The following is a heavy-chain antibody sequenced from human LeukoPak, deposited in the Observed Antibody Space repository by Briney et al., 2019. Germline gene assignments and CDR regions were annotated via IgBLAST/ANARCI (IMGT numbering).Heavy chain of an antibody. CDR1: GGSISSGSYY. CDR2: IYTSGST. CDR3: ARDDSGWYGDLWPEYFQH. V-gene: IGHV4-61*02. D-gene: IGHD6-19*01. J-gene: IGHJ1*01. Sequence: SETLSLTCTVSGGSISSGSYYWSWIRQPAGKGLEWIGRIYTSGSTNYNPSLTSRVTISVDTSKNQFSLKLSSVTAADTAVYYCARDDSGWYGDLWPEYFQHWGQGTLVTVSS.